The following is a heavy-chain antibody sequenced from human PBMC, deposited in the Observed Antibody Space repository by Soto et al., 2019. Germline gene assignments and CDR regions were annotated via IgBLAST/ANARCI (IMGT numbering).Heavy chain of an antibody. V-gene: IGHV4-34*01. J-gene: IGHJ4*02. CDR2: INHSGST. CDR1: GGSFSGYY. CDR3: ARESWILSSLDY. Sequence: QVQLQQWGAGLLKPSETLSLTCAVYGGSFSGYYWSWIRQPPGQGLEWIGEINHSGSTHYNPSLKSRDTISVDTSKEQFSLKLSSVTAADTAVYYCARESWILSSLDYGGQGTLFTVSS. D-gene: IGHD3-9*01.